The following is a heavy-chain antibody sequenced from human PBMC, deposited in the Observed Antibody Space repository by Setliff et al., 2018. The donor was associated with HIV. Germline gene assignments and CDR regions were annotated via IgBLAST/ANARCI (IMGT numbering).Heavy chain of an antibody. CDR3: ARVFERSWTGTDFYYIDV. CDR1: GVSIKGYY. J-gene: IGHJ6*03. Sequence: SETLSLTCTVSGVSIKGYYWTWIRQPAGKGLECIGRVYSTGSGNYNPSLKSRVTMSVDMSTNRFFLRLSSVTAADTAVYFCARVFERSWTGTDFYYIDVWGKGTTVTVSS. CDR2: VYSTGSG. D-gene: IGHD1-1*01. V-gene: IGHV4-4*07.